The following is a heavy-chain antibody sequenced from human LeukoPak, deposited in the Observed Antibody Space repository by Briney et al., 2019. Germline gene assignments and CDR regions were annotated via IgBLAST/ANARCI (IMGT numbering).Heavy chain of an antibody. Sequence: PSETLSLTCTVSGGSISRYYWSWIRQPPEKGLEWIGSIYYSGSTCYNPSLKSRVTISVDTSKNQFSLRLSSVTAADTAVYYCAGSSGNYIYFDYWGQGTLVTVSS. CDR3: AGSSGNYIYFDY. J-gene: IGHJ4*02. V-gene: IGHV4-59*05. CDR2: IYYSGST. CDR1: GGSISRYY. D-gene: IGHD4-11*01.